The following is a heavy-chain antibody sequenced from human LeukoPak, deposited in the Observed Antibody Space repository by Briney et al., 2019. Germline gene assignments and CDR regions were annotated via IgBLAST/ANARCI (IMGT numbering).Heavy chain of an antibody. Sequence: GGSLRLSCAASGFTFSSYAMSWVRQAPGKGLEWVSAISGSGGSTYYADSVKGRFTISRDNSKNTLYLQMNSLRAEDTAVYYCAKDIMGSSWCPQLDYWGQGTLVTVSS. CDR2: ISGSGGST. CDR1: GFTFSSYA. V-gene: IGHV3-23*01. D-gene: IGHD6-13*01. CDR3: AKDIMGSSWCPQLDY. J-gene: IGHJ4*02.